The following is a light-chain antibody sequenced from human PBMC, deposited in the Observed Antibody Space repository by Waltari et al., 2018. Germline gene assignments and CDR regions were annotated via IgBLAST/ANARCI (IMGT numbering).Light chain of an antibody. CDR1: PSISSW. CDR3: QQYNSYSRT. V-gene: IGKV1-5*03. Sequence: DIQMTQSPSTLSASGGDSVTITCRASPSISSWLAWYQQKLGEAPNLLIYKASSLESGVPSRFSGRGSGTEFTLTTSSLQTDDFATYYCQQYNSYSRTFGQGTKVEIK. J-gene: IGKJ1*01. CDR2: KAS.